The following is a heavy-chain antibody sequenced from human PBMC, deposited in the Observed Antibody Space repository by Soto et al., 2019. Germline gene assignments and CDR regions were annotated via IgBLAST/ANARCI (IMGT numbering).Heavy chain of an antibody. V-gene: IGHV3-11*06. CDR3: ARDPLLPNYYDSMPPLYYFDY. CDR1: GFTFSDYY. J-gene: IGHJ4*02. CDR2: ISSSSSYT. Sequence: GWSLRLSCAASGFTFSDYYMSWIRQAPGKGLEWVSYISSSSSYTNYADSVKGRFTISRDNAKNSLYLQMNSLRAEDTAVYYCARDPLLPNYYDSMPPLYYFDYWGQGTLVTVSS. D-gene: IGHD3-22*01.